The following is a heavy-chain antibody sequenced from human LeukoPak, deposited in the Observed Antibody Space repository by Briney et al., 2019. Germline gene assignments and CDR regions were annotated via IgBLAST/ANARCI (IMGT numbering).Heavy chain of an antibody. Sequence: SETLSLTCTVSGDSISSGDYYWSWIRQPAGKGLEWIGRISSSGSTNYNPSLKSRVTISVDTSKNQFSLKLSSVTAADTAVYYCARGDLRRDGYNYRDCWGQGTLVTVSS. CDR1: GDSISSGDYY. CDR3: ARGDLRRDGYNYRDC. J-gene: IGHJ4*02. V-gene: IGHV4-61*02. CDR2: ISSSGST. D-gene: IGHD5-24*01.